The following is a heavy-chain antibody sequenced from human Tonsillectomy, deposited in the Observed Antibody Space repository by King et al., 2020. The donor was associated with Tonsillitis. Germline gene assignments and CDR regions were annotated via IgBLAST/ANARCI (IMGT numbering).Heavy chain of an antibody. CDR2: ISGGGGST. CDR1: GFTFSDHG. J-gene: IGHJ4*02. V-gene: IGHV3-23*04. D-gene: IGHD6-19*01. Sequence: VQLVQSGGGLVQPGGSLRLSCAASGFTFSDHGMSWVRQAPGKGLDWVSLISGGGGSTYYAASVKGRFTISRDNSKNMLYLQIDSVRAEDTARYYCAKPKRYGSGWARFDNWGQGTLVIVSS. CDR3: AKPKRYGSGWARFDN.